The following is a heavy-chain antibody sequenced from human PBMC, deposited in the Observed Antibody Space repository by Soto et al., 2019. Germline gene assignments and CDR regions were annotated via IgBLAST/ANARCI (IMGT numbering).Heavy chain of an antibody. CDR2: IIPIFGTA. Sequence: QVQLVQSGAEVKKPGSSVKVSCKASGGTFSSYAISWVRQAPGQGLEWMGGIIPIFGTANYAQKFQGRVMITADESTSTAYMELSNLRSEDTAVYYCARILYQPRHNYCSGMDVWGQGTTVTVSS. V-gene: IGHV1-69*01. CDR3: ARILYQPRHNYCSGMDV. D-gene: IGHD2-2*01. J-gene: IGHJ6*02. CDR1: GGTFSSYA.